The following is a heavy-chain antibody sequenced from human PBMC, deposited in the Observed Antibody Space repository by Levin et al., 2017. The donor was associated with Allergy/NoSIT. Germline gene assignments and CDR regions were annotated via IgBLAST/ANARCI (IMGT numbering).Heavy chain of an antibody. CDR1: GFTFSSYG. J-gene: IGHJ4*02. D-gene: IGHD2-15*01. Sequence: PGGSLRLSCAASGFTFSSYGMHWVRQAPGKGLEWVAVISYDGSNKYYADSVKGRFTISRDNSKNTLYLQMNSLRAEDTAVYYCAKEFGAGYCSGGSCYSGGGFDYWGQGTLVTVSS. V-gene: IGHV3-30*18. CDR3: AKEFGAGYCSGGSCYSGGGFDY. CDR2: ISYDGSNK.